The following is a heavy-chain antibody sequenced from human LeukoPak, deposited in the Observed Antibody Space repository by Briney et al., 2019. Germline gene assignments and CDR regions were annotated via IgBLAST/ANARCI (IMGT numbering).Heavy chain of an antibody. J-gene: IGHJ4*02. CDR2: ISSGTNYI. V-gene: IGHV3-21*01. CDR3: ARSAGGNYFDY. CDR1: GFTFNNYN. Sequence: GGSLRLSCAASGFTFNNYNMNWVRQAPGKGLEWVSSISSGTNYIFQADSVKGRLTISRDSATNSLSLQMNSLRADDTAVYYCARSAGGNYFDYWDQGTLVTVSS. D-gene: IGHD2-8*02.